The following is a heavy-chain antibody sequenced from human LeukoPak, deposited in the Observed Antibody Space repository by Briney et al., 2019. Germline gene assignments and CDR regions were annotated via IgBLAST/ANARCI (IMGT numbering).Heavy chain of an antibody. D-gene: IGHD6-13*01. J-gene: IGHJ6*03. CDR2: IYSSGST. Sequence: SETLSLTCTVSGGSISSGSYYWSWLRQPAGKGLEWIGRIYSSGSTNYNPSLKSRVTISLDTSKNQFSLKLSSVTAADTAVYYCARGIIAAAGTIIYYYYYMDVWGKGTTVTISS. V-gene: IGHV4-61*02. CDR3: ARGIIAAAGTIIYYYYYMDV. CDR1: GGSISSGSYY.